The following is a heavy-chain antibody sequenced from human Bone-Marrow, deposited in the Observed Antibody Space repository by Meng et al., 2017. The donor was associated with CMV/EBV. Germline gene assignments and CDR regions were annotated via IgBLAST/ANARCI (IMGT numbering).Heavy chain of an antibody. CDR1: GFTFSGSA. CDR2: IRSKANSYAT. J-gene: IGHJ6*01. CDR3: TRPFSGSYYYGMDV. D-gene: IGHD1-26*01. Sequence: GESLKISCAASGFTFSGSAMHWVRQASGKGLEWVGRIRSKANSYATAYAASVKGRFTISRDDSKNTAYLQMNSLKTEDTAVYYCTRPFSGSYYYGMDVWGQGTTVTGSS. V-gene: IGHV3-73*01.